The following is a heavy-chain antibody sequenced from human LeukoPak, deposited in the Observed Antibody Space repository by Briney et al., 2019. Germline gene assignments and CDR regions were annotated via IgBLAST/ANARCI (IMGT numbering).Heavy chain of an antibody. V-gene: IGHV3-21*01. Sequence: GGSLRLSFAASGFTFSSYSMTWVRQAPGKGLEWVSSISSSSSYIYYADSVKGRFTISRDNAKNSLYLQMNSLRAEDTAVYYCARLFGGYYDSSGYPDYWGQGTLVTVSS. CDR3: ARLFGGYYDSSGYPDY. J-gene: IGHJ4*02. CDR2: ISSSSSYI. D-gene: IGHD3-22*01. CDR1: GFTFSSYS.